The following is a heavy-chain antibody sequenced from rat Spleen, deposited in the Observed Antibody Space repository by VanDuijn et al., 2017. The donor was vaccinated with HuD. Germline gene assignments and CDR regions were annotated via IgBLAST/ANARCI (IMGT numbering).Heavy chain of an antibody. J-gene: IGHJ2*01. Sequence: QVQLKESGPGLVQPSQTLSLTCTVSGFSLTSHSVHWVRQPPGKGLEWMGGLWGDGSTDYNSTLKSRLSISRDTSKSQVFLKMNSLQTDDTAIYFCTRSGYYYSSYVPFFDYWGQGVMVTVSS. CDR1: GFSLTSHS. CDR2: LWGDGST. D-gene: IGHD1-2*01. CDR3: TRSGYYYSSYVPFFDY. V-gene: IGHV2-1*01.